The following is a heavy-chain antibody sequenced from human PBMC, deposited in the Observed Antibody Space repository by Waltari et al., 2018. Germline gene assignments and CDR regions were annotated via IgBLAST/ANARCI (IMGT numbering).Heavy chain of an antibody. J-gene: IGHJ4*02. D-gene: IGHD2-15*01. V-gene: IGHV3-43*02. CDR1: GFTFDDST. CDR3: LPGSWDH. Sequence: EVQLVESGGGVVQPGGSLGLSCAAAGFTFDDSTMPWVRQAPGKGLEWVSLISVDGGSTYYADSVKGRFTISRDNRKNSLYLQMNSLRPEDTALYYCLPGSWDHWGQGTLVTVSS. CDR2: ISVDGGST.